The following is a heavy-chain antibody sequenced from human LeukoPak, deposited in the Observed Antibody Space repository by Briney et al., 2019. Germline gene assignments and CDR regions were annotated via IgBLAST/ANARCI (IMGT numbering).Heavy chain of an antibody. Sequence: SETLSLTCAVYGGSFSGYYWSWIRQPPGKGLEWIGEVNHSGSTNYNPSLKSRVTISVDTSKNQFSLKLSSVTAADTAVYYCARRVVVPAANDWFDPWGQGTLVTVSS. CDR1: GGSFSGYY. D-gene: IGHD2-2*01. CDR2: VNHSGST. CDR3: ARRVVVPAANDWFDP. J-gene: IGHJ5*02. V-gene: IGHV4-34*01.